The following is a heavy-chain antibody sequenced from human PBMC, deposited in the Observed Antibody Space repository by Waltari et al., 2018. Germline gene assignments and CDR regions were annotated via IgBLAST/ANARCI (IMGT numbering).Heavy chain of an antibody. V-gene: IGHV4-59*01. CDR1: GSISSYY. D-gene: IGHD6-19*01. CDR3: ASQVGSSGWFDY. CDR2: IYYSGST. J-gene: IGHJ4*02. Sequence: GSISSYYWSWIRQPPGKGLEWIGYIYYSGSTNYNPSLKSRVTISVDTSKNQFSLKLSSVTAADTAVYYCASQVGSSGWFDYWGQGTLVTVSS.